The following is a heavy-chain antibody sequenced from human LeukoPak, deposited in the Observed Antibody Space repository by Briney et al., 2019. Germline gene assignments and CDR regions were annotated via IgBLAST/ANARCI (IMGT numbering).Heavy chain of an antibody. CDR3: ARGTGLYSGSYSNLDY. D-gene: IGHD1-26*01. CDR1: GFTFSSYG. CDR2: IWYDGSNK. V-gene: IGHV3-33*01. J-gene: IGHJ4*02. Sequence: PGRSLRLSCAASGFTFSSYGMYWVRQAPGKGLEWVAVIWYDGSNKYYADSVKGRFTISRDNSKNTLYLQMNSLRAEDTAVYYCARGTGLYSGSYSNLDYWGQGTLVTVSS.